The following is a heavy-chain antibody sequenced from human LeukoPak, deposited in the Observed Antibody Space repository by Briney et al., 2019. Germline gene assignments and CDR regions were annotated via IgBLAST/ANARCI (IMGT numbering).Heavy chain of an antibody. D-gene: IGHD3-22*01. V-gene: IGHV6-1*01. Sequence: SQTLSLTCAISGDSVSSNSAAWNWIRQSPSRGLEWLGRTYYRSKWYNDYAVSVKSRITINPDTSKNQFSLQLNSVTPEDTAVYYCARDLEDYYDSSGYFDYWGQGTLVTVSS. CDR2: TYYRSKWYN. CDR1: GDSVSSNSAA. J-gene: IGHJ4*02. CDR3: ARDLEDYYDSSGYFDY.